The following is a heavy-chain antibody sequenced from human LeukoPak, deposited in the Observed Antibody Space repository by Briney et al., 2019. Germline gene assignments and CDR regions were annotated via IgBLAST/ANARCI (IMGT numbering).Heavy chain of an antibody. D-gene: IGHD3-10*01. CDR2: IYYSGST. CDR1: GGSISSSSYY. J-gene: IGHJ4*02. Sequence: PETLSLTCTVSGGSISSSSYYWGWIRQPPGKGLEWIGRIYYSGSTYYNPSLKSRVTISVDTSKNQFSLKLSSVTAADTAVYYCARDLREFARRFDYWGQGTLVTVSS. CDR3: ARDLREFARRFDY. V-gene: IGHV4-39*02.